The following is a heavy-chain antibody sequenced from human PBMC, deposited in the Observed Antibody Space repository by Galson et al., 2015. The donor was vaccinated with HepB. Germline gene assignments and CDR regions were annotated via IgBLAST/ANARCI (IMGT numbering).Heavy chain of an antibody. Sequence: LRLSCAASGFPVSSNYMSWVRQAPGQGLEWVSVIYSGGSTYYADSVKGRFTISRHNSKNTLYLQMNSLRAEDTAVYYCARVRSYDILTGYFAYGMDVWGQGTTVTVSS. J-gene: IGHJ6*02. CDR2: IYSGGST. D-gene: IGHD3-9*01. V-gene: IGHV3-53*04. CDR3: ARVRSYDILTGYFAYGMDV. CDR1: GFPVSSNY.